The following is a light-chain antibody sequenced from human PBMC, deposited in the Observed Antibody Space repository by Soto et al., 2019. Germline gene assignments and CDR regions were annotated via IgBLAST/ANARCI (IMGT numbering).Light chain of an antibody. Sequence: DVVMTQSPLSLPVTLGQPASISCRSSQSLVHSDGNTYLNWFQQRPGQSPRRLFYKVSNRDSGVPDRLSGSGSGTDFTLKISRVEAEDVGVYYCMEGTHWPPYTFGQGTKLEIK. J-gene: IGKJ2*01. CDR3: MEGTHWPPYT. V-gene: IGKV2-30*02. CDR2: KVS. CDR1: QSLVHSDGNTY.